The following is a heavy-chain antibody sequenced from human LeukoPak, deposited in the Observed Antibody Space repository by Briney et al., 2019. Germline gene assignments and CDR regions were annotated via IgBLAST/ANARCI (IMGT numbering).Heavy chain of an antibody. CDR3: AKGRGSSGYSPLLRDYYYYGMDV. J-gene: IGHJ6*02. V-gene: IGHV3-23*01. D-gene: IGHD3-22*01. Sequence: ADSVKGRFTISRDNSKNTLYLQMNSLRAEDTAVYYCAKGRGSSGYSPLLRDYYYYGMDVWGQGTTVTVSS.